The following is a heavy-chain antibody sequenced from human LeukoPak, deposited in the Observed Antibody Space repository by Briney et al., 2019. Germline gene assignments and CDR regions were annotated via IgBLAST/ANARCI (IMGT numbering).Heavy chain of an antibody. J-gene: IGHJ4*02. D-gene: IGHD4-17*01. CDR1: GFTFTTYS. V-gene: IGHV3-21*01. Sequence: GGSLRLSCEASGFTFTTYSMTWVRQAPGKGLEWVSIISSGSSAIFSADALKGRFTISRDDAKNLLYLDMNSLRAEDTAVYYCAREGISGDYFDYWGQGTLVTVSS. CDR3: AREGISGDYFDY. CDR2: ISSGSSAI.